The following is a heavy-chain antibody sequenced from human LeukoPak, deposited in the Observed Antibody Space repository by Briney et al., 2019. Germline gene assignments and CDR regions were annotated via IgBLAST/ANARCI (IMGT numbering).Heavy chain of an antibody. J-gene: IGHJ4*02. CDR1: GFTFSSYA. CDR3: AKSRSRARGGGLWSDFDY. D-gene: IGHD4-23*01. V-gene: IGHV3-23*01. Sequence: GGSLRLSCAASGFTFSSYAMSWVRQAPGKGLEWVSAISGSGGSTYYADPAKGRFTVSRDNSKNTLYLQMNSLRAEDTAVYYCAKSRSRARGGGLWSDFDYWGQGTLVTVSS. CDR2: ISGSGGST.